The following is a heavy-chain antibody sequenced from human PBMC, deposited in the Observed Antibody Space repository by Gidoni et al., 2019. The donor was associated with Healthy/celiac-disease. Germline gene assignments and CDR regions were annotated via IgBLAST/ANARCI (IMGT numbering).Heavy chain of an antibody. CDR3: ARYYYDSSGYWYNWFDP. J-gene: IGHJ5*02. Sequence: QVQLQESGPGLVKPSETLSLTCTVSGGSISSYYWSWIRQPPGKGLEWIGYIYYSGSTNYNPSLKSRVTISVDTSKNQFSLKLSSVTAADTAVYYCARYYYDSSGYWYNWFDPWGQGTLVTVSS. CDR2: IYYSGST. D-gene: IGHD3-22*01. V-gene: IGHV4-59*01. CDR1: GGSISSYY.